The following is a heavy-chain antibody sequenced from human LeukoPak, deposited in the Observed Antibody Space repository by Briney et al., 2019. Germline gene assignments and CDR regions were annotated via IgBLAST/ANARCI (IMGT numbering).Heavy chain of an antibody. V-gene: IGHV4-39*01. CDR1: GGSISSSSYY. Sequence: PSETLSLTCTVSGGSISSSSYYWGWIRQPPGKGLEWIGSSYYSGSTYYNPSLRSRVTISVDTSKNQFSLKLSSVSAADTAVYYCARVRCSGGSCYGGGTNWWWSYYYYGMDVWGQGTTVIVSS. J-gene: IGHJ6*02. CDR2: SYYSGST. CDR3: ARVRCSGGSCYGGGTNWWWSYYYYGMDV. D-gene: IGHD2-15*01.